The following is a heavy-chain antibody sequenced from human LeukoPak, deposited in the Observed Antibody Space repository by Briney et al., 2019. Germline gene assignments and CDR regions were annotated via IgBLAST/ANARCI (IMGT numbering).Heavy chain of an antibody. V-gene: IGHV3-23*01. CDR3: VKGVRVGVTSAFDI. D-gene: IGHD1-26*01. J-gene: IGHJ3*02. CDR1: EFTFSIYA. CDR2: ITSAGENT. Sequence: GGSLRLSCAASEFTFSIYAMSWVRQAPGKGLEWVSSITSAGENTFYTGSVKGRFTISRDNSKNTLYLQMNSLRAEDTAVYYCVKGVRVGVTSAFDIWGQGTMVTVSS.